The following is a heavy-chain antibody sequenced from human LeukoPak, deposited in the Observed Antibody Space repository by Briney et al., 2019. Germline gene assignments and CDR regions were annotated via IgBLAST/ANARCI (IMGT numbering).Heavy chain of an antibody. Sequence: SVKVSCKASGGTFSSYAISWVRQAPGQGLEWMGGIIPIFGTANYAQKFQGRVTITADESTSTAYMELSSLRSEDTAVYYCASSTAGGSYHFDYWGQGTLVTVSS. CDR1: GGTFSSYA. CDR3: ASSTAGGSYHFDY. J-gene: IGHJ4*02. V-gene: IGHV1-69*01. D-gene: IGHD1-26*01. CDR2: IIPIFGTA.